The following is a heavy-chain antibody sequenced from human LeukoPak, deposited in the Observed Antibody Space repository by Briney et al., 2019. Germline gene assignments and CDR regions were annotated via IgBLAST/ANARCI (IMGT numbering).Heavy chain of an antibody. CDR1: GFTVSSNY. Sequence: GGSLRLSCAASGFTVSSNYMSWVRQAPGKGLEWVSVIYSGGSTYYSASVKGRFTISRDNSKNTLYLQMNSLKAEDTAVYYCARDPDGYRQGHHFDYWGQGTLVTVSS. CDR2: IYSGGST. D-gene: IGHD5-18*01. J-gene: IGHJ4*02. CDR3: ARDPDGYRQGHHFDY. V-gene: IGHV3-66*01.